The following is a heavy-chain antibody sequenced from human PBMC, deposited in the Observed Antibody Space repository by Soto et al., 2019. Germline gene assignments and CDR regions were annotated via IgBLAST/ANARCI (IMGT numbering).Heavy chain of an antibody. V-gene: IGHV5-51*01. CDR1: GDTFTSHW. J-gene: IGHJ3*02. D-gene: IGHD3-10*01. CDR3: VRPQAKELGTIRGAFDI. CDR2: IYPADSDT. Sequence: GESLKISCKGSGDTFTSHWIAWVRQMPGKGLELMGLIYPADSDTRYSPSFEGQVTISVDKSISTAYLQWSFLKASDTAMYYCVRPQAKELGTIRGAFDIWGQGTKVTVSS.